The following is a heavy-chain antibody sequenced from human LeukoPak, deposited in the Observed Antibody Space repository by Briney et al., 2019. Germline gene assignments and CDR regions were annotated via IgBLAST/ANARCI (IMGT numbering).Heavy chain of an antibody. Sequence: SETLSLTCTVSGGSISSYYWSWIRQPAGKGLEWIGRIYTSGSTNYNPSLKSRVTISVETSKNQFSLKLKSVTAADTAVYYCARGGYYGSGNDFRFDPWGQGTLVTVSS. V-gene: IGHV4-4*07. CDR2: IYTSGST. CDR1: GGSISSYY. J-gene: IGHJ5*02. CDR3: ARGGYYGSGNDFRFDP. D-gene: IGHD3-10*01.